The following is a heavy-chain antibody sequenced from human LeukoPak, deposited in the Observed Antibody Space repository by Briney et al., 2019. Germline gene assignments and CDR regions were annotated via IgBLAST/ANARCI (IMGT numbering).Heavy chain of an antibody. CDR1: GYTFTSYY. V-gene: IGHV1-46*01. CDR2: INPSGGST. D-gene: IGHD6-19*01. J-gene: IGHJ4*02. CDR3: ARGARVRIAVAGGFDY. Sequence: ASVKVSCKASGYTFTSYYMHWVRQAPGQGLEWMGIINPSGGSTSYAQKFQGRVTMTRDTSTSTVYMELGSLRSEDTAVYYCARGARVRIAVAGGFDYWGQGTLVTVSS.